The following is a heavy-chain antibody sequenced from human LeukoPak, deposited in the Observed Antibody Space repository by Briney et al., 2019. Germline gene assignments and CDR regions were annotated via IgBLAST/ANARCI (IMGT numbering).Heavy chain of an antibody. CDR2: IKSKTDGGTT. J-gene: IGHJ4*02. CDR3: TTAPVGTRGFDY. Sequence: GGSLRLSCAASGFTFSNAWMSWVRQAPGKGLEWVGRIKSKTDGGTTDYAAPVKGRFTISRDDSKNTLYLQMNSLKTEDTAVYYCTTAPVGTRGFDYWGQGTLVTVSS. D-gene: IGHD1-7*01. V-gene: IGHV3-15*01. CDR1: GFTFSNAW.